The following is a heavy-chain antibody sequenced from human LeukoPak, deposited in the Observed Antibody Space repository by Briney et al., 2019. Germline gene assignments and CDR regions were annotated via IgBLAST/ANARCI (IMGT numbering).Heavy chain of an antibody. Sequence: GGSLRLSCAASGFIFSSYDMHWVRQATGKGLEWVSGIGKGGDTYYAGSVKGRFTISRENAKSSLYLQMNSLSAGDTAVYYCTRGALGFDYWGQGTLVTVSS. J-gene: IGHJ4*02. V-gene: IGHV3-13*04. CDR3: TRGALGFDY. CDR2: IGKGGDT. CDR1: GFIFSSYD.